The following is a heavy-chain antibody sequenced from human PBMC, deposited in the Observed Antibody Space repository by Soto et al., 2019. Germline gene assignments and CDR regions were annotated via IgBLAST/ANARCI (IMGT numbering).Heavy chain of an antibody. CDR1: GGSISTSTFF. Sequence: SETLSLTCTVSGGSISTSTFFWTWIRQPPGKGPEWMGSINYSGTTYYTSSLRSRMTISVDTSKNQFSLKMSSVTAADTAVYYCARLIHCFTISCYLDYWGQGILVTVSS. D-gene: IGHD2-2*01. CDR2: INYSGTT. V-gene: IGHV4-39*01. CDR3: ARLIHCFTISCYLDY. J-gene: IGHJ4*02.